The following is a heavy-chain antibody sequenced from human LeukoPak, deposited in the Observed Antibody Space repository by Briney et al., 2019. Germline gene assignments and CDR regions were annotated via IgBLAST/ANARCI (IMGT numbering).Heavy chain of an antibody. CDR1: GGSISSSSYY. J-gene: IGHJ5*02. D-gene: IGHD4-17*01. CDR2: IYYSGST. V-gene: IGHV4-39*01. CDR3: ARRTVTTGGLNP. Sequence: PSETLSLTCTVSGGSISSSSYYWGWIRQPPGKGLEWIGSIYYSGSTFYNPSLKSRVTISVDTSKIQFSLKLSSVTAADTAVYYCARRTVTTGGLNPWGQGTLVTVS.